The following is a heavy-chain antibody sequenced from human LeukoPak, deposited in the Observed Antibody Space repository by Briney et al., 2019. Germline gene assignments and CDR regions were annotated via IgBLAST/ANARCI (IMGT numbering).Heavy chain of an antibody. CDR1: GGSISNYY. CDR2: IYTSGST. Sequence: PSETLSLTCAVSGGSISNYYWNWIRQPAGKGLEWIGRIYTSGSTNYNPSLKSRLTMSMDTSKNQFSLRLSSVTAADTAVYYCARASDDFGDYGFDYWGQGTLVTVSS. D-gene: IGHD4-17*01. J-gene: IGHJ4*02. V-gene: IGHV4-4*07. CDR3: ARASDDFGDYGFDY.